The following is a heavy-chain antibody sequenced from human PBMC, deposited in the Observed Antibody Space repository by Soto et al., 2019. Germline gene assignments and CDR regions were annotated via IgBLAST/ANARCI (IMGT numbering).Heavy chain of an antibody. CDR2: ISGSGGNT. J-gene: IGHJ4*02. CDR1: GFTFSNYA. V-gene: IGHV3-23*01. Sequence: GGSLRLSCAASGFTFSNYAMSWVRQAPGKGLEWVSGISGSGGNTYYADSVKGRFTISRDNSKNTLYLQMNSLRAEDTAVYYCAKAYCGGNSYYQIYYRGQGTLVTVSS. D-gene: IGHD2-21*02. CDR3: AKAYCGGNSYYQIYY.